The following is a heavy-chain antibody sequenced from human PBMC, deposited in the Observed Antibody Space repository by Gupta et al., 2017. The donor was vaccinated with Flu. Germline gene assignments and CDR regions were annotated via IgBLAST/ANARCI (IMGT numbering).Heavy chain of an antibody. CDR3: ARVLTNFYFMDY. J-gene: IGHJ4*02. D-gene: IGHD3-9*01. Sequence: DSVKGRFTISRDNGKNSLYLQMNSLRDEDTAVYHCARVLTNFYFMDYWGQGTLVTVSS. V-gene: IGHV3-48*02.